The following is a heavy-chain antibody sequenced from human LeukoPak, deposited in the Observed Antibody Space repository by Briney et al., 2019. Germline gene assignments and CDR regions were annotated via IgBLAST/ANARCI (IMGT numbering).Heavy chain of an antibody. J-gene: IGHJ5*02. D-gene: IGHD2-2*01. V-gene: IGHV1-2*02. CDR2: INPNSGGT. CDR3: ARRSRYCSSTSCYQFDP. CDR1: GYTFTGYY. Sequence: GASVKVSCKASGYTFTGYYMHWVRQAPGQGLEWMGWINPNSGGTNYAQRFQGRVTMTRDTSISTAYMELSRLRSDDTAVYYCARRSRYCSSTSCYQFDPWGQGTLVTVSS.